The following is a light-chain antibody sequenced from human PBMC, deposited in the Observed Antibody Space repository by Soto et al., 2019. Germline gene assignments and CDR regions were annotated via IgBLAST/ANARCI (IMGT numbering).Light chain of an antibody. Sequence: EIVLTQSPGTLSLSPGERATLTCRASQSVTSSYLAWYQQKPGQAPRLLMYGASSRATGIPDRFNGSGSGTDFTLTISRLEPEDFAVYYCQQYGSSPVTFGPGTKVDIK. CDR1: QSVTSSY. V-gene: IGKV3-20*01. J-gene: IGKJ3*01. CDR3: QQYGSSPVT. CDR2: GAS.